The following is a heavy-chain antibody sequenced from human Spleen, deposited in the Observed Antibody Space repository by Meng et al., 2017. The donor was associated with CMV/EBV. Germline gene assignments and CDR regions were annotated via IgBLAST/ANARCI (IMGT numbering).Heavy chain of an antibody. J-gene: IGHJ4*02. Sequence: LITNGVGVGWIRQPPGKALEWLALIYWDDDKRYSPSVKSRVTITKDTSKNQVVLTMTNMDPVDTATYYCARLTFYYDSSGYYEYYFDYWGQGTLVTVSS. CDR1: LITNGVG. D-gene: IGHD3-22*01. V-gene: IGHV2-5*02. CDR2: IYWDDDK. CDR3: ARLTFYYDSSGYYEYYFDY.